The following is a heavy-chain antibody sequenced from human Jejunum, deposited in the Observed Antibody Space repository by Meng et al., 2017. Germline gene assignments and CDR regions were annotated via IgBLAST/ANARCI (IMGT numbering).Heavy chain of an antibody. Sequence: ASAKVSCKASGYTLTTYHMHWVRQAPGQGLEWMGIINPKVGSTTYAQKFQGRVTMTRDTSTSTVYMELSSLRSDDTAVYYCARRRVGDYYYGMDVWGQGTTVTVSS. D-gene: IGHD1-26*01. CDR1: GYTLTTYH. V-gene: IGHV1-46*01. CDR2: INPKVGST. CDR3: ARRRVGDYYYGMDV. J-gene: IGHJ6*02.